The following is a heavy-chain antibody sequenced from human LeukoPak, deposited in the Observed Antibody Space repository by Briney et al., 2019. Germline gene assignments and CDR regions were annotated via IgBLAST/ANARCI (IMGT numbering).Heavy chain of an antibody. CDR2: IYYSGST. V-gene: IGHV4-39*07. J-gene: IGHJ5*02. D-gene: IGHD1-7*01. Sequence: SETLSLTCTVSGGSISSSSYYWGWIRQPPGKGLEWIGSIYYSGSTYYNPSLKSRVTISVDTSKNQFSLKLSSVTAADTAVYYCARDKRNWNYLERYNWFDPWGQGTLVTVSS. CDR3: ARDKRNWNYLERYNWFDP. CDR1: GGSISSSSYY.